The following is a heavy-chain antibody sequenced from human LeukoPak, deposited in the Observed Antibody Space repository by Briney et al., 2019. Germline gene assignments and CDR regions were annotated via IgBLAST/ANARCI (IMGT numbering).Heavy chain of an antibody. CDR2: ISSSSSYI. J-gene: IGHJ4*02. Sequence: PGGSLRLSCAASGFTFSNYSMNWVRQAPGKGLEWVSSISSSSSYIYYADSVKGRFTISRDNSKNTLYLQMNSLRAEDTAVYYCAKAGGYYDSSGYSPQYYFDYWGQGTLVTVSS. D-gene: IGHD3-22*01. CDR1: GFTFSNYS. CDR3: AKAGGYYDSSGYSPQYYFDY. V-gene: IGHV3-21*04.